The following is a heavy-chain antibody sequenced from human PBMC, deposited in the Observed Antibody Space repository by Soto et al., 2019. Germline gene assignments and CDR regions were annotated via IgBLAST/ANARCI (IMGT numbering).Heavy chain of an antibody. CDR2: IIPIFGTA. Sequence: SVKVSCKASGGTFSSYAISWVRQAPGQGLEWMGGIIPIFGTANYAQKFQGRVMITADESTSTAYMELSSLRSEDTAVYYCARFPTRVYAETYYYDSSGYYSNDYWGQGTLVTVSS. CDR1: GGTFSSYA. V-gene: IGHV1-69*13. D-gene: IGHD3-22*01. CDR3: ARFPTRVYAETYYYDSSGYYSNDY. J-gene: IGHJ4*02.